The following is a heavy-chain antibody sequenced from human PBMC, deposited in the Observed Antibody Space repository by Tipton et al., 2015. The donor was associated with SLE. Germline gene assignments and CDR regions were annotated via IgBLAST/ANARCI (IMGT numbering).Heavy chain of an antibody. Sequence: SLRLSCAASGFTFDDYAMHWVRQAPGKGLEWVAVIWYDGSNKYYADSVKGRFTISRDNSKNTLYLQMNSLRAEDTAVYYCASLPPLNGLSSYWGQGTLVTVSS. V-gene: IGHV3-33*08. CDR1: GFTFDDYA. CDR3: ASLPPLNGLSSY. D-gene: IGHD2-15*01. CDR2: IWYDGSNK. J-gene: IGHJ4*02.